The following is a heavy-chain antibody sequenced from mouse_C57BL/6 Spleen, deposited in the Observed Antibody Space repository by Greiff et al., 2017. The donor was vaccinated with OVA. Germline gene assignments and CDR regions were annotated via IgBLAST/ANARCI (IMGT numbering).Heavy chain of an antibody. J-gene: IGHJ2*01. D-gene: IGHD2-14*01. CDR2: ISDGGSYT. V-gene: IGHV5-4*01. CDR3: ARDRDDAYFDY. Sequence: EVKVVESGGGLVKPGGSLKLSCAASGFTFSSYAMSWVRQTPEKRLEWVATISDGGSYTYYPDNVKGRFTISRDNAKNNLYLQMSHLKSEDTAMYYCARDRDDAYFDYWGQGTTLTVSS. CDR1: GFTFSSYA.